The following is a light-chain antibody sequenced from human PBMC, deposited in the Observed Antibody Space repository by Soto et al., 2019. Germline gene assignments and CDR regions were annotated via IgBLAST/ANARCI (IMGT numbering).Light chain of an antibody. CDR1: QGISSY. CDR3: QQYYSYEIT. CDR2: AAS. J-gene: IGKJ4*01. V-gene: IGKV1-8*01. Sequence: AIRMTQSPSSLSASTGDRVTITCRASQGISSYLAWYQQKTGKAPKLLIYAASTLQSGVPSRFSGSGSGTDFTFTISCLQSEDFATYYCQQYYSYEITFGGGTKVEIK.